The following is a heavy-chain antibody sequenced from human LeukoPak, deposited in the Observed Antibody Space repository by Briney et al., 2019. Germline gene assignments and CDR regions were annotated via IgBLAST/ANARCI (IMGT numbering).Heavy chain of an antibody. V-gene: IGHV1-18*01. CDR2: ISAYNGNT. D-gene: IGHD2-15*01. J-gene: IGHJ3*02. Sequence: ASVKVSCKASGYTFSSYGITWVRQAPGQGLEWVGWISAYNGNTNYAQKLQGRVTMTTDTSASIAHMELRSLRSDDTAVYYCARGGLVAAREAFDIWGQGTMVTVSS. CDR1: GYTFSSYG. CDR3: ARGGLVAAREAFDI.